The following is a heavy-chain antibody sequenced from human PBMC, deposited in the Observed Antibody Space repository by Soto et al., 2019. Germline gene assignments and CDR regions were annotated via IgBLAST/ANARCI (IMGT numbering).Heavy chain of an antibody. J-gene: IGHJ5*02. Sequence: QVQLQESGPGLVKPSQTLSLTCTVSGGSISSGGYYWSWIRQHPGKGLEWIGYIYYSGSTYYNPSLESRVTISVDTSKNQFSLKLSSVTAADTAVYYCARAVALEYYYDSSAKWFDPWGQGTLVTVSS. V-gene: IGHV4-31*03. D-gene: IGHD3-22*01. CDR2: IYYSGST. CDR3: ARAVALEYYYDSSAKWFDP. CDR1: GGSISSGGYY.